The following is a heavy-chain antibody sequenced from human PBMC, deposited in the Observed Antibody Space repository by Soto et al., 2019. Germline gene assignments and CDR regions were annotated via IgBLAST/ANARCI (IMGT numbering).Heavy chain of an antibody. Sequence: GGSLRLSCAASGFTFSSYGMHWVRQAPGKGLERVAVISYDGSNKYYADSVKGRFTISRDNSKNTLYLQMNSLRAEDTAVYYCAKDRTPTEGQLLHYWGQGTLVTVSS. J-gene: IGHJ4*02. CDR1: GFTFSSYG. CDR3: AKDRTPTEGQLLHY. CDR2: ISYDGSNK. D-gene: IGHD6-6*01. V-gene: IGHV3-30*18.